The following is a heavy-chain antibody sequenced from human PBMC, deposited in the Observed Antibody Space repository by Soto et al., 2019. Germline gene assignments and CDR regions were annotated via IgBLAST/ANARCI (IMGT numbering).Heavy chain of an antibody. CDR3: AKTRGVTGTTFNWFDS. CDR1: GGSIGGYS. J-gene: IGHJ5*01. V-gene: IGHV4-59*01. Sequence: QVQLQESGPGLVTPSETLSLTCTVSGGSIGGYSWNWIRRSPGRGLEWIGDVLYSGNTNYNPSLESRVTRSVDPCKNQFSLKLTSVTAADTATYYCAKTRGVTGTTFNWFDSWGQGTQVSVSS. CDR2: VLYSGNT. D-gene: IGHD1-1*01.